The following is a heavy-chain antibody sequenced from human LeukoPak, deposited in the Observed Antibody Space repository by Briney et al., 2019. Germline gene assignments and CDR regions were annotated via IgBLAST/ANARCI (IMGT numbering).Heavy chain of an antibody. Sequence: SETLSLTCTVSGGSISSGGYYWSWIRQPPGKGLEWIGYIYHSGSTYYNPSLKSRVTISVDRSKNQFSLKLSSVTAADTAVYYCARAHPYYDYIWGSYRPGAFEIWGQGTMVTVSS. CDR1: GGSISSGGYY. CDR2: IYHSGST. V-gene: IGHV4-30-2*01. CDR3: ARAHPYYDYIWGSYRPGAFEI. J-gene: IGHJ3*02. D-gene: IGHD3-16*02.